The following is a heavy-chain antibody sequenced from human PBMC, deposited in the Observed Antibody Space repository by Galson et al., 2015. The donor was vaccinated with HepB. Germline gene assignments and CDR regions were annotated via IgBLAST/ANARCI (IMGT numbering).Heavy chain of an antibody. V-gene: IGHV6-1*01. Sequence: CAISGDSVSSASATWHWIRQSPSGGLEWLGKTYYRSKWSTNYAVSVKSRISINAATSKNQFSLQLKSVTPEDTAVYFCARGDIDLAAWGQGAQVTISS. CDR3: ARGDIDLAA. CDR2: TYYRSKWST. D-gene: IGHD5-12*01. CDR1: GDSVSSASAT. J-gene: IGHJ5*02.